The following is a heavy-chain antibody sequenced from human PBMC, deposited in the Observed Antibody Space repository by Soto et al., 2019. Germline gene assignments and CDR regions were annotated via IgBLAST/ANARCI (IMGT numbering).Heavy chain of an antibody. J-gene: IGHJ4*02. V-gene: IGHV1-69*12. D-gene: IGHD4-17*01. CDR3: ATSTTVVTHGGYYFDY. CDR2: IIPILGTA. CDR1: GGTFSSYA. Sequence: QVQLVQSGAEVKKPGSSVKVSCKASGGTFSSYAISWVRQAPGQGLEWMGGIIPILGTANYAQKFQGRVTITADEXTXTAYMELSSLRSEDTAVYYCATSTTVVTHGGYYFDYWGQGTLVTVSS.